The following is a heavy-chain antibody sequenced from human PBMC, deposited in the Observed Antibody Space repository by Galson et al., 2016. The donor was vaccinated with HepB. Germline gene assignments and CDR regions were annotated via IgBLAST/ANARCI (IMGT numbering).Heavy chain of an antibody. Sequence: SLRLSCAAPGFSFSSRGMCWVRQAPGKGLEWVSTIRSTGDTAYCADSVKGRFTISRDNSKNTLFLQMNSLRAEDTAIYYCAKAPLVTCDHVRCYPFDYWGQGTLVTVSS. D-gene: IGHD3-16*02. V-gene: IGHV3-23*01. CDR3: AKAPLVTCDHVRCYPFDY. J-gene: IGHJ4*02. CDR1: GFSFSSRG. CDR2: IRSTGDTA.